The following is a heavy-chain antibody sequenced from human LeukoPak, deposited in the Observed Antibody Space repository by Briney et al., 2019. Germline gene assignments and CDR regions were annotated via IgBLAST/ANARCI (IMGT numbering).Heavy chain of an antibody. J-gene: IGHJ4*02. D-gene: IGHD6-19*01. Sequence: GRSLRLSCAASGFTFSSYGMHWVRQAPGKGLEWVAVISYDGSNKYYADPVKGRFTISRDNSKNTLYLQMNSLRAEDTAVYYCAKDLYSSGFDYWGQGTLVTVSS. V-gene: IGHV3-30*18. CDR2: ISYDGSNK. CDR1: GFTFSSYG. CDR3: AKDLYSSGFDY.